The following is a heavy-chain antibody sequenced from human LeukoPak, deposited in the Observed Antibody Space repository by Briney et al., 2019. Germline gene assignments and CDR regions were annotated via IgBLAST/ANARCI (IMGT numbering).Heavy chain of an antibody. V-gene: IGHV1-18*01. CDR1: GYTFTSYG. J-gene: IGHJ4*02. CDR3: ARDTNAGYSSGLIDY. Sequence: ASVKVSCKASGYTFTSYGISWVRQAHGQGLEWMGWISAYNGNTNYAQKLQGRVTMTTDTSTSTAYMELRSLRSDDTAVYYCARDTNAGYSSGLIDYWGQGTLVTVSS. D-gene: IGHD6-19*01. CDR2: ISAYNGNT.